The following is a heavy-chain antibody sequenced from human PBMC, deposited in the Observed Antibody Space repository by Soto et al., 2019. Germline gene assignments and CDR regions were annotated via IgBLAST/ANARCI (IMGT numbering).Heavy chain of an antibody. CDR3: ARRLYYDSSGFEGGGMDV. D-gene: IGHD3-22*01. CDR2: IYYSGST. Sequence: SETLSLTCTVSGGSISSSSYYWGWIRQPPGKGLEWIGSIYYSGSTYYKPSLKSRVTISVDTSKNHFSLKLSSVTAADTAVYYFARRLYYDSSGFEGGGMDVWGQGTTVTVSS. V-gene: IGHV4-39*01. J-gene: IGHJ6*02. CDR1: GGSISSSSYY.